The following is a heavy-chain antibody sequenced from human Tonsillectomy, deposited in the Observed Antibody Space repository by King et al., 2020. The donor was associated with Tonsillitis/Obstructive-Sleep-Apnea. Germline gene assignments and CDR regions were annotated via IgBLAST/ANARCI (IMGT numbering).Heavy chain of an antibody. V-gene: IGHV3-30*04. CDR1: GFTFSRYA. CDR2: ISYDGSDK. D-gene: IGHD3-22*01. J-gene: IGHJ4*02. CDR3: ARDSYSFDSSAYYTPLL. Sequence: VQLVESGGGVVQPGRSLRLSCAASGFTFSRYAMHWVRQAPGKGLEWVAVISYDGSDKYYADSVKGRFTISRENSKNTLYLQMNSLRAEDTAAYFCARDSYSFDSSAYYTPLLWGQGTLVTVSS.